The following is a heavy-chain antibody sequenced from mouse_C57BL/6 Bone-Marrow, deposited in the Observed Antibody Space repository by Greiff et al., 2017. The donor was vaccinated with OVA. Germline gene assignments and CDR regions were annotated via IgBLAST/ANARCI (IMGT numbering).Heavy chain of an antibody. CDR3: AIGTYSNYEGY. D-gene: IGHD2-5*01. CDR2: IHPSDSDT. V-gene: IGHV1-74*01. J-gene: IGHJ2*01. CDR1: GYTFTSYW. Sequence: QVQLKQPGAELVKPGASVKVSCKASGYTFTSYWMHWVKQRPGQGLEWIGRIHPSDSDTNYNQKFKGKATLTVDKSSSTAYMQLSSLTSEDSAVYYCAIGTYSNYEGYWGQGTTLTVSS.